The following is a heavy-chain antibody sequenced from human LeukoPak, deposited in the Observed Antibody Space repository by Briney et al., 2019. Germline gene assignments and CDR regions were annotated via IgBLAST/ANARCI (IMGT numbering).Heavy chain of an antibody. D-gene: IGHD2-15*01. Sequence: PGGSLRLSCAASGLSVGGNYMSWAGQAPGKGLEWVSVIYSGGSTYYADSVKGRFTISRENSQKTLYLQMNSLRAEDTAVYYCATPFPTVADVFAFHSWGQGTMVTVSS. J-gene: IGHJ3*02. CDR2: IYSGGST. CDR3: ATPFPTVADVFAFHS. CDR1: GLSVGGNY. V-gene: IGHV3-53*01.